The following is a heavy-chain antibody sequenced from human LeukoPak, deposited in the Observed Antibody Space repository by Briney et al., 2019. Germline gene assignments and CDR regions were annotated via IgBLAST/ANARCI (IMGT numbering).Heavy chain of an antibody. CDR1: GYTFTGYY. V-gene: IGHV1-2*04. J-gene: IGHJ6*02. Sequence: GASVKVSCKASGYTFTGYYMHWVRQAPGQGLEWMGWINPNSGGTNYAQKFQGWVTITRDTSASTAYMELSSLRSEDTAVYYCARFGYSSSSGEDYYYGMDVWGQGTTVTVSS. D-gene: IGHD6-6*01. CDR2: INPNSGGT. CDR3: ARFGYSSSSGEDYYYGMDV.